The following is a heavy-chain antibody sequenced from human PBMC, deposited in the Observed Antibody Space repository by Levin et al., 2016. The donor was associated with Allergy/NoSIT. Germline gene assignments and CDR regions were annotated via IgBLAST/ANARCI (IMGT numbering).Heavy chain of an antibody. CDR1: GFTFSVYV. CDR2: VNAGGGST. J-gene: IGHJ4*02. CDR3: AGFLPRFSNGWYYFDY. Sequence: GESLKISCAASGFTFSVYVMNWVRQVPGKGLEWVSTVNAGGGSTYYADSVKDRFAISRDNSKNMLYLQMNSLRAEDTAMYYCAGFLPRFSNGWYYFDYWGQGTLVTVSS. D-gene: IGHD6-19*01. V-gene: IGHV3-23*01.